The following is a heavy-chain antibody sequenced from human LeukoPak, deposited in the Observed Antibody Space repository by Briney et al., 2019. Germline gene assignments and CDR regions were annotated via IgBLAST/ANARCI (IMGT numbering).Heavy chain of an antibody. Sequence: GGSLRLSCAAPGFTFTDYWMSWVRQAPGKGLEWVAFIRKRGVETNYVDSVKGRFTITRDNARNSLFLQMNSLRAEDTAVYYCAREDGYCSGGNCYSYFVSWGQGTLVTVSS. V-gene: IGHV3-7*01. CDR1: GFTFTDYW. D-gene: IGHD2-15*01. CDR3: AREDGYCSGGNCYSYFVS. CDR2: IRKRGVET. J-gene: IGHJ4*02.